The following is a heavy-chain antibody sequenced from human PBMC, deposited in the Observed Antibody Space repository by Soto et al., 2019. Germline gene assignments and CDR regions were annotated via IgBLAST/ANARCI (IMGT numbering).Heavy chain of an antibody. CDR1: GGSVSSGNYY. CDR3: TRAPVSGSYCFDF. V-gene: IGHV4-61*01. J-gene: IGHJ4*02. D-gene: IGHD1-26*01. CDR2: IFHTGTT. Sequence: ETLSLTCTVSGGSVSSGNYYWSWIRQPPGKGLEWIGYIFHTGTTNYNPSLKSRVTISLDTSMNQFSLKLSSVTPADTAVYYCTRAPVSGSYCFDFWGQGTPVTVSS.